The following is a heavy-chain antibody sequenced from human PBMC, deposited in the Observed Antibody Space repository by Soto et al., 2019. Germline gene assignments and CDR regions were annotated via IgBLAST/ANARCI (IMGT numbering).Heavy chain of an antibody. Sequence: EVQLVESGGGLVQPGGSLRLSCAASGFTFSTYALDWVRQATGKGLEWVSYISSSGTIYYADSVKGRFTISRDNAKNSLYLQMNSLRDEDTAVYYCARDGRRGYDMDVWGQGTTVTVSS. CDR2: ISSSGTI. D-gene: IGHD3-10*01. CDR1: GFTFSTYA. J-gene: IGHJ6*02. V-gene: IGHV3-48*02. CDR3: ARDGRRGYDMDV.